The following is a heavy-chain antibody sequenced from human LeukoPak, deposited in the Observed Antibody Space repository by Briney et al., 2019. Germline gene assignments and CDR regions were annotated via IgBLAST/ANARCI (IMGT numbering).Heavy chain of an antibody. V-gene: IGHV4-30-2*01. Sequence: SETLSLTCTVSGGSISSGGYYWSWIRQPPGKGLEWIGYIYHSGSTYYNPSLKSRVTISVDRSKNQFSLKLSSVTAADTAVYYCARVSIAAAGIRGSWFDPWGQGTLVTVSS. CDR1: GGSISSGGYY. J-gene: IGHJ5*02. CDR2: IYHSGST. D-gene: IGHD6-13*01. CDR3: ARVSIAAAGIRGSWFDP.